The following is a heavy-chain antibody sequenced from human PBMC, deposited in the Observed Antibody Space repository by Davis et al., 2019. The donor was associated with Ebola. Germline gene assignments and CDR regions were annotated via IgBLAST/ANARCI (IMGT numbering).Heavy chain of an antibody. CDR3: TTDLMGYSYGSYYYYYYGMDV. CDR1: GFTFSSYA. J-gene: IGHJ6*02. D-gene: IGHD5-18*01. Sequence: GGSLRLSCAASGFTFSSYAMSWVRQAPGKGLEWVGRIKSKTDGGTTDYAAPVKGRFTISRDDSKNTLYLQMNSLKTEATAVYYCTTDLMGYSYGSYYYYYYGMDVWGQGTTVTVSS. CDR2: IKSKTDGGTT. V-gene: IGHV3-15*01.